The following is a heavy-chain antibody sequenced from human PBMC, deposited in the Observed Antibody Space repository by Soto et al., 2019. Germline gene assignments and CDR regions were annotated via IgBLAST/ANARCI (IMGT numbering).Heavy chain of an antibody. J-gene: IGHJ3*02. CDR1: GYTFTSYA. D-gene: IGHD2-2*02. Sequence: QVQLVQSGAEVKTPGASVRVSCKPSGYTFTSYAMHWVRQAPGLRLEWMGWISAYNGNTNYAQKLQGRVTMTTDTSTSTAYMELRSLRSDDTAVYYCAREQYTGPAFDIWGQGTMVTVSS. V-gene: IGHV1-3*01. CDR2: ISAYNGNT. CDR3: AREQYTGPAFDI.